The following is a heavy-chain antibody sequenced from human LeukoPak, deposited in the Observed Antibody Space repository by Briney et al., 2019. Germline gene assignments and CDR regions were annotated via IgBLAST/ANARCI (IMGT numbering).Heavy chain of an antibody. D-gene: IGHD6-19*01. Sequence: SETLSLTCTVSGGSISSSSSTWGGIPQPQGKGLKWFGSIYYSGSTYYNPSLKSRDTISVDTSKNQFSLKLSSVTAADTAVYYCARLLAAAVAGKVDYWGQGTLVTVSS. J-gene: IGHJ4*02. CDR2: IYYSGST. V-gene: IGHV4-39*01. CDR3: ARLLAAAVAGKVDY. CDR1: GGSISSSSST.